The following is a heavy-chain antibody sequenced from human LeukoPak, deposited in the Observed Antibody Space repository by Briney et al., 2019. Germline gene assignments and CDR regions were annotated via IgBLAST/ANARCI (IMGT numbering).Heavy chain of an antibody. CDR3: AKGSNFAFDN. V-gene: IGHV3-74*01. J-gene: IGHJ4*02. CDR2: INPDGTAA. Sequence: GGSLRLSCAASGFSFSNFWMHWVRQAPGMGLVWVSQINPDGTAALYADSVKGRFTISRDNAKNTLYLQMNTLRAGDTAVYYCAKGSNFAFDNWGQGILVTVSS. D-gene: IGHD1-1*01. CDR1: GFSFSNFW.